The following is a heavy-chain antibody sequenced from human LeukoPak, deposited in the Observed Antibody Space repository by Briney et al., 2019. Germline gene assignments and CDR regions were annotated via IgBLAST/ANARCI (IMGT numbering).Heavy chain of an antibody. CDR3: AKFGHNGIAAAGTPDY. Sequence: PTGGSLRLSCAASGFTFSSYAMSWVRQAPGKGLEWVSYISSSGSTIYYADSVKGRFTISRDNAKNSLYLQMNSLRAEDTAVYYCAKFGHNGIAAAGTPDYWGQGTLVTVSS. D-gene: IGHD6-13*01. V-gene: IGHV3-48*04. J-gene: IGHJ4*02. CDR2: ISSSGSTI. CDR1: GFTFSSYA.